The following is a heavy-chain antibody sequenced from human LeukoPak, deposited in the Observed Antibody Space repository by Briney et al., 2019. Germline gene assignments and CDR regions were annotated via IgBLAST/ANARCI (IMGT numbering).Heavy chain of an antibody. V-gene: IGHV4-39*07. CDR3: ARDLSFDWFPYYFDY. D-gene: IGHD3-9*01. CDR2: ISYSGST. Sequence: SETLSLTCSVSGDSISSNSYYWGWIRQPPGKGLEWIGSISYSGSTYYNPSLKSPVTISIDTSKNQFSLKVSSVTAADTAIYYCARDLSFDWFPYYFDYWGQGILVTVSS. J-gene: IGHJ4*02. CDR1: GDSISSNSYY.